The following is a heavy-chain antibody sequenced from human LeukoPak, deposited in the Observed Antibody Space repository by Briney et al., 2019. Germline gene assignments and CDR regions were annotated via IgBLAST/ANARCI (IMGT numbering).Heavy chain of an antibody. J-gene: IGHJ4*02. V-gene: IGHV5-51*01. D-gene: IGHD3-22*01. CDR1: GYSFTRYW. CDR3: ARQDYYDSSGTDY. Sequence: GESLNISCKGSGYSFTRYWIDWLRQMPGKGLRWMGIIYPGDSDTRSSPSFQGQVTISADKSISTAYLQWSSLKASDTAMYYCARQDYYDSSGTDYWGQGTLVTVSS. CDR2: IYPGDSDT.